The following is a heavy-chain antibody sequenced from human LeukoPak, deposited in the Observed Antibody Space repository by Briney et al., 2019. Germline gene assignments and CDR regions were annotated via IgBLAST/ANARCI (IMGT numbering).Heavy chain of an antibody. J-gene: IGHJ3*02. Sequence: SSETLSLTCAVYGGSFSGYYWSWIRQPPGKGLEWIGEINHSGSTNYNPSLKSRVTISVDTSKNQFSLKLSSVTAADTAVYYCARDFFYDILTGSGWDVFDIWGQGTMVTVSS. V-gene: IGHV4-34*01. CDR1: GGSFSGYY. D-gene: IGHD3-9*01. CDR3: ARDFFYDILTGSGWDVFDI. CDR2: INHSGST.